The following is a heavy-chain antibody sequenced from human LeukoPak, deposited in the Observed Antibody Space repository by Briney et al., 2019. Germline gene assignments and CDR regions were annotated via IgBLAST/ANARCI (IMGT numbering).Heavy chain of an antibody. CDR3: VKNGGKSDFGS. V-gene: IGHV4-4*02. D-gene: IGHD4-23*01. Sequence: SETLSLTCAVSGDSISGSNWWTWGRQPPGKGLEWIGEIYHSGTTNYNPSLKSRVTISVDKSKNQFSLNLTSVTAADTALYYCVKNGGKSDFGSWGQGPLVAVSS. CDR2: IYHSGTT. CDR1: GDSISGSNW. J-gene: IGHJ4*02.